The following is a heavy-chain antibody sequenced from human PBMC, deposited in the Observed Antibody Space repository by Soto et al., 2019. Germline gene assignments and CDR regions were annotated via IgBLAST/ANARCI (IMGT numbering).Heavy chain of an antibody. D-gene: IGHD3-22*01. CDR3: ARGLGREYHDNRGYFHLDY. V-gene: IGHV3-53*01. Sequence: GGSLRLSCTASGFTVSSTYLTWVGQAPGKGLKWVSVLYPDGRAYYANSVRGRFTLSTYNSQNSVSLQMNTLRAEDTAIYYCARGLGREYHDNRGYFHLDYWGQGTLVTVSS. J-gene: IGHJ4*02. CDR1: GFTVSSTY. CDR2: LYPDGRA.